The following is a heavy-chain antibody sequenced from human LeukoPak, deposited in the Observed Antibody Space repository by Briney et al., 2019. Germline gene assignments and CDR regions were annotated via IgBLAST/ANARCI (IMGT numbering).Heavy chain of an antibody. CDR3: ARGGGYCSSTRCYSGPEYFQH. Sequence: SETLSLTCTVSGGSISSYYWSWIRQPAGKGLEWIGRIYTSGSTNYNPSLKSRVTMSVDTSKNQFSLKLSSVTAADTAVYYCARGGGYCSSTRCYSGPEYFQHWGQGTLVTVSS. J-gene: IGHJ1*01. CDR2: IYTSGST. CDR1: GGSISSYY. V-gene: IGHV4-4*07. D-gene: IGHD2-2*02.